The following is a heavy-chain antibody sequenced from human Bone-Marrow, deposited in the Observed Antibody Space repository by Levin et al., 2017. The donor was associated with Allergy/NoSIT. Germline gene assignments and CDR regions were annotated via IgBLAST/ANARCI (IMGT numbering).Heavy chain of an antibody. V-gene: IGHV5-51*01. Sequence: ASVKVSCKGSGYSFISYWIGWVRQMPGKGLEWMGIIYPGDSDTRYSPSFQGQVTISADKSIRTAYLQWSSLKASDTAMYYCARIRPTSGYDIADGMDVWGQGTTVIVSS. D-gene: IGHD3-9*01. CDR1: GYSFISYW. J-gene: IGHJ6*02. CDR2: IYPGDSDT. CDR3: ARIRPTSGYDIADGMDV.